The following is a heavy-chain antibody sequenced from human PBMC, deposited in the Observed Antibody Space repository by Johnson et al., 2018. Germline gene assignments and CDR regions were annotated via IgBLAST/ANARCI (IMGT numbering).Heavy chain of an antibody. CDR3: ARDGEYFQY. CDR1: GFTFRSYG. V-gene: IGHV3-33*01. J-gene: IGHJ1*01. CDR2: TWYDGSNK. Sequence: QVQLVESGGGVVQPGRSLRLSCAASGFTFRSYGMHWVRQAPGKGLEWVAVTWYDGSNKYYADSVKGRFTISRDNSKNTLYLQMNSLRAEDTAVYYCARDGEYFQYWGQGTLVTVSP.